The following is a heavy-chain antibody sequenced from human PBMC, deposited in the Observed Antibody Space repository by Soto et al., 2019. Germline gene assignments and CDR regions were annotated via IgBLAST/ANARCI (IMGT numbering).Heavy chain of an antibody. CDR1: GFTFSSYD. J-gene: IGHJ5*02. CDR2: IGTAGDT. D-gene: IGHD6-13*01. Sequence: GSLRLSCAASGFTFSSYDMHWVRQATGKGLEWVSAIGTAGDTYYPGSVKGRFTISRENAKNSLYLQMNSLRAGDTAVYYCARGGRYSSSWYWFDPWGQGTLVTVSS. V-gene: IGHV3-13*01. CDR3: ARGGRYSSSWYWFDP.